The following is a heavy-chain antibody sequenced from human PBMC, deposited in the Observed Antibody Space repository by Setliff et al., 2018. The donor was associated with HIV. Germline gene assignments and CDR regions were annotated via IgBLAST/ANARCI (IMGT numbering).Heavy chain of an antibody. V-gene: IGHV4-39*01. CDR1: GVSISSSDYY. CDR2: IYYSGST. Sequence: SETLSLTCTVSGVSISSSDYYWGWIRQPPGKGLEWIGSIYYSGSTYYKPSLKRRVTMSVDSSKNQFSLKLTSVTASDTAVYYCARRVAIRSRSWLDPWGQGALVTVSS. J-gene: IGHJ5*02. CDR3: ARRVAIRSRSWLDP.